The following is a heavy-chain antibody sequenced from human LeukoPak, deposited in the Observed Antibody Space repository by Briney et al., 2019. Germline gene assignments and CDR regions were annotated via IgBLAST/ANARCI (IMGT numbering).Heavy chain of an antibody. V-gene: IGHV3-9*03. J-gene: IGHJ4*02. D-gene: IGHD6-13*01. CDR2: ISWNSGSI. Sequence: GRSLRLSCAASGFTFDDYAMHWVRQAPGKGLEWVSGISWNSGSIGYADSVKGRFTISRDNAKNSLYLQMNSLRAEDMALYYCSKDIGSSPAALDDWGQGTLVTVSS. CDR3: SKDIGSSPAALDD. CDR1: GFTFDDYA.